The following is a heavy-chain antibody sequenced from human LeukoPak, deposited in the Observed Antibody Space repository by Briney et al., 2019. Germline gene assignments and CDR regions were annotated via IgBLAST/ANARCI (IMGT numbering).Heavy chain of an antibody. J-gene: IGHJ4*02. V-gene: IGHV3-21*01. CDR2: ISNNYNT. Sequence: GGSLRLSCGASGFTFSSHSMDWVRQAPGKGLEWVSSISNNYNTYYAESVKGRFTISRDNAKNSLYLQMNSLRAEDTAVYYCAGETHTWNQLPLDYWGQGTLVTVSS. D-gene: IGHD1-20*01. CDR1: GFTFSSHS. CDR3: AGETHTWNQLPLDY.